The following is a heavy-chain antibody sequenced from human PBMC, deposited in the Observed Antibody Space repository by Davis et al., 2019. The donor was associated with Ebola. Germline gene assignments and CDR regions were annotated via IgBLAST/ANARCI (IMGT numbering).Heavy chain of an antibody. CDR2: IYSSGTT. Sequence: SETLSLTCTVSGGSISTYYWSWIRQPAEKELEWIGRIYSSGTTNYNPSLKSRITMSVDTSKNQFSLKLTSVTAADTAVYYCARVGTGGSAWHFDLWGRGTLVTVSS. D-gene: IGHD2-8*02. J-gene: IGHJ2*01. V-gene: IGHV4-4*07. CDR1: GGSISTYY. CDR3: ARVGTGGSAWHFDL.